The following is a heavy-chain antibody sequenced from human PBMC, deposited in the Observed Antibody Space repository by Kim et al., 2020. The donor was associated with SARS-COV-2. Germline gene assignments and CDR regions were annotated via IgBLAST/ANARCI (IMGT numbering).Heavy chain of an antibody. J-gene: IGHJ4*02. D-gene: IGHD6-13*01. CDR2: ISAYNGNT. CDR3: ARVGRNGVWGYSSSWYFDY. CDR1: GYTFTSYG. V-gene: IGHV1-18*01. Sequence: ASVKVSCKASGYTFTSYGISWVRQAPGQGLEWMGWISAYNGNTNYAQKLQGRVTMTTDTSTSTAYMELRSLRSDDTAVYYCARVGRNGVWGYSSSWYFDYWGQGTLVTVSS.